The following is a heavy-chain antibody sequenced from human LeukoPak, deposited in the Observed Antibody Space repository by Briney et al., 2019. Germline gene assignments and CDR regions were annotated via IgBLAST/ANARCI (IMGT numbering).Heavy chain of an antibody. D-gene: IGHD3-10*01. CDR1: GYTFTSYA. CDR3: ARDPPLLYGSGSFLVY. Sequence: ASVKVSCKASGYTFTSYAVNWVRQAPGQGLEWMGWINTNTGNPTYAQGFTGRFVSSLDTSVSTAYLQISNLKAEDTAMYYCARDPPLLYGSGSFLVYWGQGTLVTVSS. V-gene: IGHV7-4-1*02. J-gene: IGHJ4*02. CDR2: INTNTGNP.